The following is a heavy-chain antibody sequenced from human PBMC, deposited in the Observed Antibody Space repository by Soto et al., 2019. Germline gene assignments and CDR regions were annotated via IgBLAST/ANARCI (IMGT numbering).Heavy chain of an antibody. CDR1: GFTFSSSG. CDR2: ISYDGSKK. Sequence: QVQLVESGGGVVQPGRSLRLSCAASGFTFSSSGMHWVRQAPGKGLEWVAVISYDGSKKYYADSVKGRFTISRDNSKDTVNLQLNSLRAEDTAVYYCAKEGCSSTSCVVFLDVWGRGTTVTVSS. V-gene: IGHV3-30*18. CDR3: AKEGCSSTSCVVFLDV. D-gene: IGHD2-2*01. J-gene: IGHJ6*02.